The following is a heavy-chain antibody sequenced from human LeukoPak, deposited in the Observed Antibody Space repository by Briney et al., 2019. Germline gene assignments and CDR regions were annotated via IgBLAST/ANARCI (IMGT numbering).Heavy chain of an antibody. CDR1: GFTFSSYS. CDR3: ARVRIDRLVDY. CDR2: ISSSSSYI. D-gene: IGHD3-9*01. J-gene: IGHJ4*02. V-gene: IGHV3-21*01. Sequence: PGGSLRLSCAASGFTFSSYSMNWVRQAPGKGLEWVSSISSSSSYIYYADSVKGRVTISRDNAKNSLYLQMNSLRAEDTAVYYCARVRIDRLVDYWGQGTLVTVSS.